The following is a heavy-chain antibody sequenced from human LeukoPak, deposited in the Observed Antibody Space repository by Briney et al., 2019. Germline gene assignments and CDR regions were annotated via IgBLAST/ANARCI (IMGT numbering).Heavy chain of an antibody. CDR2: ISSSRSFT. Sequence: AGGSLRLSCAASGFSFSDHYMSWIRQAPGKGLEWVSYISSSRSFTNYADSVKGRFTISRDTAKNSLYLQMNSLRAEDTAVYYCARLRGYRYGLDYWGQGILVTVSS. V-gene: IGHV3-11*03. D-gene: IGHD5-18*01. CDR1: GFSFSDHY. J-gene: IGHJ4*02. CDR3: ARLRGYRYGLDY.